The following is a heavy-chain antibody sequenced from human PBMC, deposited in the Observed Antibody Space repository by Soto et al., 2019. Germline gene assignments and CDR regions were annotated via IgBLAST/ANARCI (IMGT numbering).Heavy chain of an antibody. D-gene: IGHD6-13*01. CDR2: ISGSGGST. CDR1: GFTFSSYA. Sequence: EVQLLESGGGLVQPGGSLRLSCAASGFTFSSYAMSWVRQAPGKGLEWVSAISGSGGSTYYADSVKGRFTISRDNSKNTLYLQMNSLRAEDTAVYYCAKGVAAAGTKPVGTYYFDYWGQGTLVTVSS. CDR3: AKGVAAAGTKPVGTYYFDY. J-gene: IGHJ4*02. V-gene: IGHV3-23*01.